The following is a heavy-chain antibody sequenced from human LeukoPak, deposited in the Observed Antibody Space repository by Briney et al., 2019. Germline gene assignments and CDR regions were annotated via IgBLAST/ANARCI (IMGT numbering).Heavy chain of an antibody. D-gene: IGHD2-15*01. V-gene: IGHV6-1*01. J-gene: IGHJ6*02. CDR2: TYLRSKWYN. CDR3: ARVPLGYCSGGSCYYYYYGMDV. CDR1: GDSVSSNSAA. Sequence: SQTLSLTCAISGDSVSSNSAAWNWIRQSPSRGLEWLGRTYLRSKWYNDYAVSVKSRITINPDTSKNQFSLQLNSVTPEDTAVYYCARVPLGYCSGGSCYYYYYGMDVWGQGTTVTVSS.